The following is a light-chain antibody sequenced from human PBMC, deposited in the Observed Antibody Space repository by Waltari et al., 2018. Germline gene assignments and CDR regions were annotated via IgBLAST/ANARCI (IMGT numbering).Light chain of an antibody. CDR3: LHYLNYPPT. CDR1: QGIATF. CDR2: DAS. V-gene: IGKV1-9*01. Sequence: DIQLTQSPSFLSASVGDRVTITCRASQGIATFLTWYQLKPGKAPELLIYDASTLQTGVPSRFSASGSGTDFTLTISSLQPEDFATYYCLHYLNYPPTFGQGTKVEIK. J-gene: IGKJ1*01.